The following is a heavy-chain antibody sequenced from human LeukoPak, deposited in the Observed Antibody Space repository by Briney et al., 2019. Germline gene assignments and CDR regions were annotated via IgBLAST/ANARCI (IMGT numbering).Heavy chain of an antibody. CDR3: ATDSSGYYPTEFDY. CDR1: GFPFSSYW. Sequence: GGSLRLSCAASGFPFSSYWMHWVRQVPGKGLLWVSRINSDGSATIYADSVRGRFTISRDNAKNTLYLQMSGLRAEDTAVYYCATDSSGYYPTEFDYWGQGTLVTVSS. CDR2: INSDGSAT. D-gene: IGHD3-22*01. J-gene: IGHJ4*02. V-gene: IGHV3-74*01.